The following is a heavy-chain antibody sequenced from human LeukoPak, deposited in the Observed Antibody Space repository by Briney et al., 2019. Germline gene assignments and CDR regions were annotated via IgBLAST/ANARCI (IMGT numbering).Heavy chain of an antibody. V-gene: IGHV4-59*01. CDR2: IYYSGST. CDR1: GGSISSYY. D-gene: IGHD6-19*01. J-gene: IGHJ5*02. Sequence: SETLSLTCTVSGGSISSYYWSWIRQPPGKGLEWIGYIYYSGSTDYNPSLKSRVTISVDTSKNQFSLKLSSVTAADTAVYYCARDGEAGTPGWFDPWGQGTLVTVSS. CDR3: ARDGEAGTPGWFDP.